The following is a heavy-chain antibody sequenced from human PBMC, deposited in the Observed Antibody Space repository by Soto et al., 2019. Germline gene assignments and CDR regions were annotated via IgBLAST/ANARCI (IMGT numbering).Heavy chain of an antibody. Sequence: PGGSLRLSCAASGFTFSSYAMSWVRQAPGKGLEWVSAISGSGGSTYYADSVKGRFTISRDNSKNTLYLQMNSLRAEDTAVYYCAKDREFISVYALPTCWFDPWGQGTLVTVSS. D-gene: IGHD2-8*01. V-gene: IGHV3-23*01. CDR1: GFTFSSYA. CDR2: ISGSGGST. J-gene: IGHJ5*02. CDR3: AKDREFISVYALPTCWFDP.